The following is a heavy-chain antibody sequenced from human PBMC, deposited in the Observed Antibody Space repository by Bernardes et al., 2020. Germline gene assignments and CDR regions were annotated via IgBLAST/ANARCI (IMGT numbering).Heavy chain of an antibody. CDR3: ARMSHRVFDWYFDL. CDR2: ISSSGSTI. D-gene: IGHD3-10*01. V-gene: IGHV3-11*01. Sequence: GSLRLSCAASGFTFSDYYMSWIRQAPGKGLEWVSYISSSGSTIYYADSVKGRFTISRDNAKNSLYLQMNSLRAEDTAVYYCARMSHRVFDWYFDLWGRGTLVTVSS. CDR1: GFTFSDYY. J-gene: IGHJ2*01.